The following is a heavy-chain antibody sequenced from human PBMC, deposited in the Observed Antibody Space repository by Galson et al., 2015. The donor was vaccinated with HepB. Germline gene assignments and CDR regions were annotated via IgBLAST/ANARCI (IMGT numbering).Heavy chain of an antibody. CDR2: INPNSGGT. CDR3: VVFRATTYYFDY. J-gene: IGHJ4*02. D-gene: IGHD5-24*01. CDR1: GYTFTGYY. V-gene: IGHV1-2*06. Sequence: SVKVSCKASGYTFTGYYMHWVRQAPGQGLEWMGRINPNSGGTNYAQKFQGRVTMTRDTSISTAYMELSRLRSDDTAVYYCVVFRATTYYFDYWGQGTLVTVSS.